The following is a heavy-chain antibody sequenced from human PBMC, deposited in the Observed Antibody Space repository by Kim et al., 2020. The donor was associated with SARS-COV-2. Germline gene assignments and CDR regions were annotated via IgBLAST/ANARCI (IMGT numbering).Heavy chain of an antibody. Sequence: SETLSLTCAVYGGSFSGYYWSWIRQPPGKGLEWIGEINHSGSTNYNPSLKSRVTISVDTSKNQFSLKLSSVTAADTAVYYCARKMTTRSGGSPYYFDYWGQGTLVTVSS. CDR2: INHSGST. J-gene: IGHJ4*02. CDR1: GGSFSGYY. D-gene: IGHD4-17*01. CDR3: ARKMTTRSGGSPYYFDY. V-gene: IGHV4-34*01.